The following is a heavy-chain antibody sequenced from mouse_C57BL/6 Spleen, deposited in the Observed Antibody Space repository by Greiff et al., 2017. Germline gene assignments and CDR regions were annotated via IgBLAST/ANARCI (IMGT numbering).Heavy chain of an antibody. Sequence: VQLQQSGAELVRPGASVKLSCTASGFNFKDDYMHWVKQRPEQGLEWIGWIYPENGDTEYASMFQGKATITADTSSNTAYLRLSSLTSEATAVYCCTCSFTTVVATGYFDVWGTGTTVTVSS. V-gene: IGHV14-4*01. CDR2: IYPENGDT. J-gene: IGHJ1*03. CDR1: GFNFKDDY. CDR3: TCSFTTVVATGYFDV. D-gene: IGHD1-1*01.